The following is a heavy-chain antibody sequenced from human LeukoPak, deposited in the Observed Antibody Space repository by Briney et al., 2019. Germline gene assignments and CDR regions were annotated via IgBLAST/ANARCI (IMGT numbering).Heavy chain of an antibody. Sequence: GGSLRLSCAASGFTFSSYAMSWVRQSPGKGLEWVSAISGSGGSTYYADSVKGRFTISRDNSKNTLYLQMSSLRAEDTAVYYCAKDPTYYDILTGYFFPSFDYWGQGTLVTVSS. CDR2: ISGSGGST. CDR3: AKDPTYYDILTGYFFPSFDY. CDR1: GFTFSSYA. D-gene: IGHD3-9*01. J-gene: IGHJ4*02. V-gene: IGHV3-23*01.